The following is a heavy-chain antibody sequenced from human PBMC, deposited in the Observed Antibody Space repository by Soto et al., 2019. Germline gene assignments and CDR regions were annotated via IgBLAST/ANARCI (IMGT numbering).Heavy chain of an antibody. J-gene: IGHJ3*01. D-gene: IGHD3-3*01. CDR3: ARENFGAVVHDAFDL. CDR1: GGSVSSGGYY. Sequence: QVQLQESGPGLVKPSQTLSLTCTVSGGSVSSGGYYWNWIRQHPGKGLEWLGYIYDTATAYYNPSLESRPTISLDTSKNQFSLKLSSVTPADTAVYYCARENFGAVVHDAFDLWGQGTMVTISS. V-gene: IGHV4-31*03. CDR2: IYDTATA.